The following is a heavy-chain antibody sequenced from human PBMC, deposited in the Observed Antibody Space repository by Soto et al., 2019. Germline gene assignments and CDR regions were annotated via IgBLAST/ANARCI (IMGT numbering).Heavy chain of an antibody. V-gene: IGHV1-69*04. D-gene: IGHD2-2*01. Sequence: SVKVSCKASGGTFSSYTISWVRQAPGQGLEWMGRIIPILGIANYAQKFQGRVTITADKSTSTAYMELSSMRSEDTAVYYCARDKEEYCSSTSCYYFDYWGQGTLVTVSS. J-gene: IGHJ4*02. CDR2: IIPILGIA. CDR3: ARDKEEYCSSTSCYYFDY. CDR1: GGTFSSYT.